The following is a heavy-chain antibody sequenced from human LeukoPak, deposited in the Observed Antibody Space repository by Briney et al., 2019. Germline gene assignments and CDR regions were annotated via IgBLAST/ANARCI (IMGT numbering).Heavy chain of an antibody. CDR2: FDPEDGET. J-gene: IGHJ5*02. D-gene: IGHD1-26*01. Sequence: GASVKVSCKVSGYTLTELSMHWVRQAPGRGLEWMGGFDPEDGETIYAQKFQGRVTMTEDTSTDTAHMELSSLRSEDTAVYYCATGWELLRGNWFDPWGQGTLVTVSS. CDR3: ATGWELLRGNWFDP. V-gene: IGHV1-24*01. CDR1: GYTLTELS.